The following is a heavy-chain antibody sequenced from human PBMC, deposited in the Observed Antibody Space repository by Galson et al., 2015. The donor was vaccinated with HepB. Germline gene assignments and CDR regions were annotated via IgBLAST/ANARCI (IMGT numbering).Heavy chain of an antibody. CDR3: ARVYGSGSYFDY. V-gene: IGHV1-18*04. CDR2: ISAYNGIT. D-gene: IGHD3-10*01. Sequence: SVKVSCKASGYTFTSYGISWVRQAPGQGLEWMGWISAYNGITNYAQKLQGRVTMTTGTSTSTAYMELRSLRSDDTAVYYYARVYGSGSYFDYWGQGTLVTVSS. CDR1: GYTFTSYG. J-gene: IGHJ4*02.